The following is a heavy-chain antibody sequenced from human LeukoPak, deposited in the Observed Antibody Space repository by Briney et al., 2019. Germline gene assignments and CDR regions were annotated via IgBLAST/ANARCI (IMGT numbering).Heavy chain of an antibody. Sequence: PGGSLRLSCESSGFIFSHYGMDWVRQAPGKGLESVAVISYDGSNKYYADSVKGRFTISRDNSKNTLYLHMNTLRIEDTAVYYCARGDSGSYFYWGQGTLVTVSS. J-gene: IGHJ4*02. CDR3: ARGDSGSYFY. V-gene: IGHV3-30*12. CDR2: ISYDGSNK. CDR1: GFIFSHYG. D-gene: IGHD3-10*01.